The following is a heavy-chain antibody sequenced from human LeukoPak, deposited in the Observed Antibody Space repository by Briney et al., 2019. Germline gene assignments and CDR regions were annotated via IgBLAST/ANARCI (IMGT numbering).Heavy chain of an antibody. V-gene: IGHV3-7*01. D-gene: IGHD2-8*02. CDR2: INKAGGAK. CDR3: AGAWSRVDGFNI. CDR1: GFTSTNYW. Sequence: RGTPSLSSAASGFTSTNYWMRCVRHAPGKGLEWVASINKAGGAKNTVASVKGGFTVPRDNAKTTAYWQMNRWRTQAPAIYDCAGAWSRVDGFNIWGQGTMVTVSS. J-gene: IGHJ3*02.